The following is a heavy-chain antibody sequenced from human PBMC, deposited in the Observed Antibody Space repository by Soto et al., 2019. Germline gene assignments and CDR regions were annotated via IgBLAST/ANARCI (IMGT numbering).Heavy chain of an antibody. D-gene: IGHD3-22*01. J-gene: IGHJ6*02. V-gene: IGHV4-59*01. Sequence: SETLSLTCTVSGGSISSYYWSWIRQPPGKGLEWIGYIYYSGSTNYNPSLKSRVTISVDTSKNQFSLKLSSVTAADTAVYYCASSYYYDSSGYPGYGMDVWGQGTTVTVSS. CDR1: GGSISSYY. CDR3: ASSYYYDSSGYPGYGMDV. CDR2: IYYSGST.